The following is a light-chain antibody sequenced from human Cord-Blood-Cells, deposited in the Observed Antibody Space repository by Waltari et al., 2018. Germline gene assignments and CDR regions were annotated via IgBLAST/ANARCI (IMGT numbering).Light chain of an antibody. CDR3: QQLNSYPIT. V-gene: IGKV1-9*01. J-gene: IGKJ5*01. CDR1: QGISSY. Sequence: DIQLTQSPSFLSASVGDRVTITCRARQGISSYLAWYQQKPGKAPKLLIYAASTLQSGVPSRLRGSGSGTDFTLTISSLQPEDFATYYCQQLNSYPITFGPGTRLEI. CDR2: AAS.